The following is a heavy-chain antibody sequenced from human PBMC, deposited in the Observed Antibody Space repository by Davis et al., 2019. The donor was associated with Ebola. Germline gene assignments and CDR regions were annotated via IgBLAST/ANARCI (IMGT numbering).Heavy chain of an antibody. J-gene: IGHJ4*02. D-gene: IGHD3-10*01. CDR1: GYTFTGYY. Sequence: ASVKVSCKASGYTFTGYYMHWVRQAPGQGLEWMGWNNPNSGGTNYAQKFQGWVTMTRDTSISTAYMELSRLRSDDTAVYYCARGLLWFGELLPHYYFDYWGQGTLVTVSS. V-gene: IGHV1-2*04. CDR3: ARGLLWFGELLPHYYFDY. CDR2: NNPNSGGT.